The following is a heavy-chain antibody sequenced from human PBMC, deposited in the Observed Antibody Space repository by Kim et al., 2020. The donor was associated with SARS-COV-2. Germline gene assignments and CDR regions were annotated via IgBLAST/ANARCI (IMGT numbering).Heavy chain of an antibody. CDR3: ATSRSGIAAAGYAFDV. V-gene: IGHV1-24*01. Sequence: ASVKVSCKVSGYTLTELSMHWVRQAPGKGLEWMGGFDPEDGETIYAQKFQGRVTMTEDTSTDTANMELNSLRSEDTAVYYCATSRSGIAAAGYAFDVWGQGTMGTVSS. CDR1: GYTLTELS. J-gene: IGHJ3*01. D-gene: IGHD6-13*01. CDR2: FDPEDGET.